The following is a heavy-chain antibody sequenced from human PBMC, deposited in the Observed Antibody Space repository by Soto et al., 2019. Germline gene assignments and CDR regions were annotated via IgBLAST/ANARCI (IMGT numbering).Heavy chain of an antibody. CDR1: GGSLSSGGYY. V-gene: IGHV4-31*03. J-gene: IGHJ6*02. Sequence: QVQLQESGPGLVKPSQTLSLTCTVSGGSLSSGGYYWTWIRQHPGKGLEWIGYIYYSGNTSYNPSLRLRITISVNTSKNQFSLKLSSVTAADTAVYYCARWLQIGSYYGMDVWGQGTTVTVSS. CDR2: IYYSGNT. D-gene: IGHD5-12*01. CDR3: ARWLQIGSYYGMDV.